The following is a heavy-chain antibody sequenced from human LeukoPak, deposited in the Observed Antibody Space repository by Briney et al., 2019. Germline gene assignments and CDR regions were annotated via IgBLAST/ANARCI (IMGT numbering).Heavy chain of an antibody. Sequence: GGSLRLSCAASGFTFSSYSMNWVRQAPGKGLEWVSYISSSSSTIYYADSVKGRFTISRDNAKNSLCLQMNSLRAEDTAVYYCARDPLKWGPPDAFDIWGQGTMVTVSS. CDR2: ISSSSSTI. V-gene: IGHV3-48*04. CDR1: GFTFSSYS. CDR3: ARDPLKWGPPDAFDI. D-gene: IGHD7-27*01. J-gene: IGHJ3*02.